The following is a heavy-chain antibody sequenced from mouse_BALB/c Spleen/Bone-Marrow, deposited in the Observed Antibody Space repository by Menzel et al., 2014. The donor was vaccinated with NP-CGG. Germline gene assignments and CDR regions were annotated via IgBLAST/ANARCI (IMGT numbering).Heavy chain of an antibody. V-gene: IGHV5-17*02. Sequence: DVHLVESGGGLVQPGGSRKLSCAASGITFRNFGMHWVRPAPEKGLEWVAYISSGSSTIYYADTLKGRFTISRDNPKNTLFLQMTSLRSEDTAMYYCARIGRARGYAMDYWGQGTSGTVSS. CDR2: ISSGSSTI. J-gene: IGHJ4*01. D-gene: IGHD3-3*01. CDR1: GITFRNFG. CDR3: ARIGRARGYAMDY.